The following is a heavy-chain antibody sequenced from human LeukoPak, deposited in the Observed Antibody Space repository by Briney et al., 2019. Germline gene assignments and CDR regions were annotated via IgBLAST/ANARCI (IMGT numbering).Heavy chain of an antibody. CDR2: MNPNSGNT. V-gene: IGHV1-8*01. CDR1: GCTFTSYD. D-gene: IGHD3-10*01. CDR3: ARGQYYYGSGSYGVYYYYGMDV. J-gene: IGHJ6*02. Sequence: ASVKVTCKASGCTFTSYDINWVRQATGQGLEWMGWMNPNSGNTGYAQKFQGRVTMTRNTSISTAYMELSSLRSEDTAVYYCARGQYYYGSGSYGVYYYYGMDVWGQGTTVTVSS.